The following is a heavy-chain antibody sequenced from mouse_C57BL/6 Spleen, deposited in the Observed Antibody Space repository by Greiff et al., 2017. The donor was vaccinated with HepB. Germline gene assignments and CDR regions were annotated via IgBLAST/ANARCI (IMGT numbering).Heavy chain of an antibody. CDR3: ARWGTTVVEAMDY. CDR1: GYTFTSYW. V-gene: IGHV1-50*01. J-gene: IGHJ4*01. CDR2: IDPSDSYT. D-gene: IGHD1-1*01. Sequence: QVQLQQPGAELVKPGASVKLSCKASGYTFTSYWMQWVKQRPGQGLEWIGEIDPSDSYTNYNQKFKGKATLTVDTSSSTAYMQLSSLTSEDSAVYYCARWGTTVVEAMDYWGQGTSVTVSS.